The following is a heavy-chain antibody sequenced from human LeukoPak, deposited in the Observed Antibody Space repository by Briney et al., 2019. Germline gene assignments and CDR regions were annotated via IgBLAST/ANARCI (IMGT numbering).Heavy chain of an antibody. D-gene: IGHD3-16*01. CDR1: GFTFDDYG. Sequence: GGSLRLSCAASGFTFDDYGMSWVRQAPGKGLEWVSGINWNGGSTGYADYVKGRFTISRDNAKNSLYLQMNSLRAEDTAFYYCARSMITFGGVNVDYWGQGTLVTVSS. V-gene: IGHV3-20*04. CDR3: ARSMITFGGVNVDY. J-gene: IGHJ4*02. CDR2: INWNGGST.